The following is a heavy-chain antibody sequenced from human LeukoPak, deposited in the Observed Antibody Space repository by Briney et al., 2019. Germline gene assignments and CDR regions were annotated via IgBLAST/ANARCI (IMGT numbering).Heavy chain of an antibody. CDR3: ARAVHLMTGSGSYDAGGWFDP. D-gene: IGHD3-10*01. CDR2: IYHSGST. V-gene: IGHV4-30-2*01. CDR1: GGSISSGGHS. Sequence: SQTLSLTCAVSGGSISSGGHSWSWIRQPPGKGLEWIGYIYHSGSTYYNPSLKSRVTISVDRSKNQFSLKLSSVTAADTAVYYCARAVHLMTGSGSYDAGGWFDPWGQGTLVTVSS. J-gene: IGHJ5*02.